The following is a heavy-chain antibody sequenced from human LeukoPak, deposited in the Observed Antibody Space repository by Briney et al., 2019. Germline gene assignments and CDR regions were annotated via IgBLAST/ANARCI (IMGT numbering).Heavy chain of an antibody. CDR1: GGTFSSYA. CDR2: IIPIFGTA. V-gene: IGHV1-69*05. Sequence: SVKVSCKASGGTFSSYAISWVRQAPGQGLERMGGIIPIFGTANYAQKFQGRVTITTDESTSTAYMELSSLRSEDTAVYYCASSAAAGVYYYYYYYMDVWGKGTTVTVSS. D-gene: IGHD6-13*01. J-gene: IGHJ6*03. CDR3: ASSAAAGVYYYYYYYMDV.